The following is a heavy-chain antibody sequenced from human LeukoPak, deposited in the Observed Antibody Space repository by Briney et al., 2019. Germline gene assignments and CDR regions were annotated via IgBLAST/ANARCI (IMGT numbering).Heavy chain of an antibody. D-gene: IGHD5-12*01. J-gene: IGHJ4*02. Sequence: PGGSLRLSCAASGVTFSTYGMNWVRQAPGKGLEWGSGITGGGDTTFYADSVKGRFTISRDNPKNTLYLQMNSPRADDPAVYYCARDARLVAFDKWGQGTLVTVSS. CDR2: ITGGGDTT. CDR1: GVTFSTYG. V-gene: IGHV3-23*01. CDR3: ARDARLVAFDK.